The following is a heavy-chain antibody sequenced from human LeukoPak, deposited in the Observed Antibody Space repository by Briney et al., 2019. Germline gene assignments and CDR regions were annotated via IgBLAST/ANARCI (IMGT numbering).Heavy chain of an antibody. CDR3: AKTTAGYSSGRYPGWPVDY. CDR2: ISGGGGST. J-gene: IGHJ4*02. CDR1: GFTFGSYA. Sequence: GGSLRLSCAASGFTFGSYAMYWVRQAPGKGLEWVSGISGGGGSTFHADSVKGRFTISRDNSENTVYMQMNSLRADDTAVYYCAKTTAGYSSGRYPGWPVDYWGQGTLVTISS. V-gene: IGHV3-23*01. D-gene: IGHD6-19*01.